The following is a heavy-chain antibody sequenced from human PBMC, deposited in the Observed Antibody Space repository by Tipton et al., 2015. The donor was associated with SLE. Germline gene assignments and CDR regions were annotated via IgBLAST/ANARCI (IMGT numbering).Heavy chain of an antibody. Sequence: QLVQSGAEVKKPGESLTISCKASGYNFPNYWIGWVRQMPGKGLEWMGISHPGDSDTRYSPSFQGQVTISADKSITTAFLQWSRLKASDSAMYHCAKGTAAGGFDYWGQGTLVTVPS. CDR2: SHPGDSDT. D-gene: IGHD6-13*01. CDR3: AKGTAAGGFDY. J-gene: IGHJ4*02. CDR1: GYNFPNYW. V-gene: IGHV5-51*03.